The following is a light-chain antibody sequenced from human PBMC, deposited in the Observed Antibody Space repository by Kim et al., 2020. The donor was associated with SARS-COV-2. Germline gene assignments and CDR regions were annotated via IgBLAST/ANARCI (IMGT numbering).Light chain of an antibody. CDR3: QAWDSSTVV. CDR2: QDS. CDR1: RLGDEY. V-gene: IGLV3-1*01. Sequence: VAPGQTASITGAGNRLGDEYACWYQQKPGPSPVLYIYQDSKRRSGIPERFSGSDTGDTATLTIGGTQAMDEAYCYGQAWDSSTVVFGGGTQLTVL. J-gene: IGLJ2*01.